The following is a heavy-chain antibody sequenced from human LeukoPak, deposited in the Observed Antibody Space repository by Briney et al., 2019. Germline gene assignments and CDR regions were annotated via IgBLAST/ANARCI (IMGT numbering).Heavy chain of an antibody. V-gene: IGHV3-7*01. J-gene: IGHJ6*02. CDR3: ARVGYYESSGYYSRPTYYYYGMDV. Sequence: GSLRLSCAASGFTFSNYCMSWVRQAPGKGLEWVANIKQDGSEKYYVDSVKGRFTISRDNAKNSLYLQMNSLRDEDTAVYYCARVGYYESSGYYSRPTYYYYGMDVWGQGTTVTVSS. CDR1: GFTFSNYC. CDR2: IKQDGSEK. D-gene: IGHD3-22*01.